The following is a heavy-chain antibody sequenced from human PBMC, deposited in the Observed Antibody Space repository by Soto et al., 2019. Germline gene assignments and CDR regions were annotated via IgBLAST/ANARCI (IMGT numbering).Heavy chain of an antibody. D-gene: IGHD4-17*01. V-gene: IGHV3-30-3*01. CDR2: ISYDGSNK. CDR3: ARSYGDYSFDY. Sequence: HWVRQAPGKGLEWVAVISYDGSNKYYADSVKGRFTISRDNSKNTLYLQMNSLRAEDTAVYYCARSYGDYSFDYWGQGTLVTVSS. J-gene: IGHJ4*02.